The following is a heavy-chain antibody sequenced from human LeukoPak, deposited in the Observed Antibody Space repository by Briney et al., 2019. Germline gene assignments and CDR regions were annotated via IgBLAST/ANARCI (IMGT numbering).Heavy chain of an antibody. V-gene: IGHV5-51*01. Sequence: GESLKISCKGFGYSFTTYWIGWVRQMPGKGLEWMGLIYPGDSDTRYSPSFQGQVTISADKSISTAYLQWSSLKASDTAIYYCARGYSASWGYNWLDPWGQGTLVIVSS. D-gene: IGHD6-13*01. J-gene: IGHJ5*02. CDR1: GYSFTTYW. CDR2: IYPGDSDT. CDR3: ARGYSASWGYNWLDP.